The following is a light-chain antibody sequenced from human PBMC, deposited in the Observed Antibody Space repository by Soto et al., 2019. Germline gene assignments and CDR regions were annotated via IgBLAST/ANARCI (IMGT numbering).Light chain of an antibody. V-gene: IGLV2-14*01. Sequence: QSVLSQPASVSGSPGQTITISCTGTSTDVGGYNAVSWYQHHPGKAPKLIIYEVTYRPSGVSDRFSASKSGNTAYLTISGLQAEDEADYYCNAFRVSHLYVFGTGTK. CDR2: EVT. J-gene: IGLJ1*01. CDR3: NAFRVSHLYV. CDR1: STDVGGYNA.